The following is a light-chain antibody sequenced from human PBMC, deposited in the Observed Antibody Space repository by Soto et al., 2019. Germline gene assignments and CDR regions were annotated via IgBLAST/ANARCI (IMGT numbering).Light chain of an antibody. CDR1: QSVGNW. V-gene: IGKV3-11*01. CDR2: DAS. J-gene: IGKJ4*01. CDR3: QRHSNWPLT. Sequence: EIVLTQSPATLSLSPGERATLSCRASQSVGNWLFWYQQKRGQAPRLLIYDASSRAAGVPERFSASGSGTDFTLTISSLEPEDFTVYYCQRHSNWPLTFGGGTKVEIK.